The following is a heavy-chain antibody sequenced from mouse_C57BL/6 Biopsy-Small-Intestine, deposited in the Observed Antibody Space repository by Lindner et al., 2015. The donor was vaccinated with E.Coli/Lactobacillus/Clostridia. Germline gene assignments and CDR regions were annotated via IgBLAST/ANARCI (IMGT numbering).Heavy chain of an antibody. CDR3: ARTGCSGGTCYSKMDYYGMDV. D-gene: IGHD1-1*02. V-gene: IGHV1-84*02. CDR1: GYTFTDHY. J-gene: IGHJ4*01. CDR2: INPRDGSA. Sequence: SVKVSCKASGYTFTDHYINWVRQAPGQGLEWMGLINPRDGSATHAQKFQGTVTMTRDTSTSTAVMELSSLRSEDTAVYFCARTGCSGGTCYSKMDYYGMDVWGQGTAVTVSS.